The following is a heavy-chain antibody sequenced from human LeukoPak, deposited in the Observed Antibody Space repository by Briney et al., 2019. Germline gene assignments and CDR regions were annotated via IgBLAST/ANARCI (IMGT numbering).Heavy chain of an antibody. D-gene: IGHD3-10*01. CDR1: GFTFSSYA. V-gene: IGHV3-23*01. CDR3: AKSLAAPVRGVIIHY. J-gene: IGHJ4*02. Sequence: PGGSLRLSCAASGFTFSSYAMSWVRQAPGKGLEWVSAISGSGGSTYYADSVKGRFTISRDNSKNTLYLQMDSLRAEDTAVYYCAKSLAAPVRGVIIHYWGQGTLVTVSS. CDR2: ISGSGGST.